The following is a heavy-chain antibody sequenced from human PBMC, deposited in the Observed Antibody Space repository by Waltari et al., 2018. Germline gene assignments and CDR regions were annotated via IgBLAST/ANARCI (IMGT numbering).Heavy chain of an antibody. D-gene: IGHD2-8*01. CDR1: GFTFSTSE. CDR2: RSGYGSTI. V-gene: IGHV3-48*03. J-gene: IGHJ4*02. Sequence: EVQLLESGGGLVQPGGSLRLSCAAPGFTFSTSEMNWVRQAPGRGLEWLSYRSGYGSTIYYADSVEGRFTMSRDNAKKSVYLQMDSLRGEDTAVYYCARFNGRRNFDYWGQGTLVTVSS. CDR3: ARFNGRRNFDY.